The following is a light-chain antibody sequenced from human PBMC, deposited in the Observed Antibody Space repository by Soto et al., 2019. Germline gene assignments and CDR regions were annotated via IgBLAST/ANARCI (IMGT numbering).Light chain of an antibody. CDR3: QQSYSTPVT. CDR1: QSISSY. CDR2: AAS. J-gene: IGKJ2*01. V-gene: IGKV1-39*01. Sequence: DIQMTQSPSSLSASVGDRVTITCRASQSISSYLNWYQQKPGKAPKLLIYAASSLQSRVPSRFSGSGSVTDFTLTISSLQPEDFAIYYCQQSYSTPVTFGQGTKLEIK.